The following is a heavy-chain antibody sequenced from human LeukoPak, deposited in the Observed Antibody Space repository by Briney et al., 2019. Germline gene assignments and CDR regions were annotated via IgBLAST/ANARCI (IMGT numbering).Heavy chain of an antibody. J-gene: IGHJ5*02. D-gene: IGHD3-16*02. Sequence: RASGTLSLTCAVSGGSISSSNWWSWVRQPPGKGLEWIGEIYHSGSTNYNPSLKSRVTISVDKSKNQFSLELSSVTAADTAVYYCARGNSYDYVWGSYRQNWFDPWGQGTLVTVSS. CDR1: GGSISSSNW. CDR2: IYHSGST. V-gene: IGHV4-4*02. CDR3: ARGNSYDYVWGSYRQNWFDP.